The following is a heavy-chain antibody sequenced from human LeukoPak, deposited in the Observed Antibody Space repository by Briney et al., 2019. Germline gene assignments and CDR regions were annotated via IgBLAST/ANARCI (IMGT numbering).Heavy chain of an antibody. D-gene: IGHD4-17*01. Sequence: GGSLRLSCAASGFSFISYAMSGVRQAPGKGLEWVSAISGSGGRTYYADSVKGRFTISRDNSKNTLYLQMNSLRAEDTAVYYCAKVLYGDYNAFDIWGQGTMVTVSS. CDR1: GFSFISYA. CDR2: ISGSGGRT. CDR3: AKVLYGDYNAFDI. V-gene: IGHV3-23*01. J-gene: IGHJ3*02.